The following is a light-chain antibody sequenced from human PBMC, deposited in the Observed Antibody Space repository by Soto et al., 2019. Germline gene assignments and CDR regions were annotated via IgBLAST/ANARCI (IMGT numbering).Light chain of an antibody. CDR1: QSVGRS. V-gene: IGKV3-15*01. J-gene: IGKJ1*01. Sequence: IELTQSPATLPVSPGETATLFCRASQSVGRSLAWYQQRPGQAPRLLIYDTSTRAFGLPTRFSGSGSVTEFTLTISSLQSEDSAVYHCQQYSNGPPWTFGHGTKVEVK. CDR2: DTS. CDR3: QQYSNGPPWT.